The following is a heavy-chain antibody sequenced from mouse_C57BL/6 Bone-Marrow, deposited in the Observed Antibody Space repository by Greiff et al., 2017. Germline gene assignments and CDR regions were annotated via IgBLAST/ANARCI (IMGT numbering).Heavy chain of an antibody. Sequence: VQLQQSGPELVKPGASVKISCKASGYTFTDYYMNWVKQSHGKSLEWIGDINPNNGGTSYNQKFKGKATLTVDKSSSTAYMELRSLTSEDSAVYYCARGGLLQDYWGQGTTLTVSS. CDR2: INPNNGGT. V-gene: IGHV1-26*01. D-gene: IGHD3-1*01. CDR3: ARGGLLQDY. J-gene: IGHJ2*01. CDR1: GYTFTDYY.